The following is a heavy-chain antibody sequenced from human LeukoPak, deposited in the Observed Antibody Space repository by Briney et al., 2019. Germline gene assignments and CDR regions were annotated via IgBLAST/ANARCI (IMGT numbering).Heavy chain of an antibody. CDR3: ARRPMDKHAFDI. CDR1: GGSISTSGYY. V-gene: IGHV4-39*07. D-gene: IGHD3/OR15-3a*01. J-gene: IGHJ3*02. Sequence: SETLSLTCSVSGGSISTSGYYWGWLRLPPGKGLQWIGSFDYSGSIYYNPSLKSRVIILVDMSKNQFSLKVNSVTDADTAVYYCARRPMDKHAFDIWGQGTKVTVSS. CDR2: FDYSGSI.